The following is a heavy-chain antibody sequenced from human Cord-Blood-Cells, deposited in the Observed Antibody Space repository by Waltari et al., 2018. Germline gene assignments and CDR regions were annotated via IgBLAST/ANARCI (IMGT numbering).Heavy chain of an antibody. Sequence: QVQLVQSGAEVKKPGSSVKVSCKASGGTFSSYAISWVRQAPGQGLEWMGGIIPILGTANYAQKFQGRVTITADKSTSTAYMELSSLRSEDTAVYYCARDRDFWSGYYDAFDIWGQGTMVTVSS. CDR2: IIPILGTA. V-gene: IGHV1-69*06. J-gene: IGHJ3*02. CDR1: GGTFSSYA. CDR3: ARDRDFWSGYYDAFDI. D-gene: IGHD3-3*01.